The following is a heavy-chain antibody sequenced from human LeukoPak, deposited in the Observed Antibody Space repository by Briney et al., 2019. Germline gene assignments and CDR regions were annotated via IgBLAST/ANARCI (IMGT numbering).Heavy chain of an antibody. CDR3: AKDPGGRSNWFDP. Sequence: GGSLRLSCAVSGFSFSAYDMNWVRQAPGKGLEWVSSITDKGDKTYYADSVKGRFTISRDNSKSTLYLQMNSLRAEDTAVYYCAKDPGGRSNWFDPWGQGALVTVSS. D-gene: IGHD3-10*01. CDR2: ITDKGDKT. J-gene: IGHJ5*02. CDR1: GFSFSAYD. V-gene: IGHV3-23*01.